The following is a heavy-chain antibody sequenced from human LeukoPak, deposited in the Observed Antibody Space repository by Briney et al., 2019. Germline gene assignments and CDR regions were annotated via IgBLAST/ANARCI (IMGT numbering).Heavy chain of an antibody. J-gene: IGHJ4*02. Sequence: GGTLRLSCVASGFTFSSHGMNWVRQAPGKGLEWVSLISWDGGSTYYADSVKGRFTISGDNSKNSLYLQMNSLRAEDTALYYCATSIVGATSLYYWGQGTLVTVSS. CDR3: ATSIVGATSLYY. V-gene: IGHV3-43D*03. CDR1: GFTFSSHG. D-gene: IGHD1-26*01. CDR2: ISWDGGST.